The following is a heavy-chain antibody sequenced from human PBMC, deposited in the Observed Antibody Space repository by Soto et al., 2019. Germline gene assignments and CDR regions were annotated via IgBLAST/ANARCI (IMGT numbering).Heavy chain of an antibody. CDR2: INSDGSST. CDR1: GFTFSSYW. D-gene: IGHD5-18*01. Sequence: EVQLVESGGGLVQPGGSLRLSCAASGFTFSSYWMHWVRQAPGKGLVWVSRINSDGSSTSYADSVKGRFTISRDNAKNTLYLQMNSLRAEDTAVYYCARDGASEVDTAMVIGYWGQGTLVTVSS. CDR3: ARDGASEVDTAMVIGY. V-gene: IGHV3-74*01. J-gene: IGHJ4*02.